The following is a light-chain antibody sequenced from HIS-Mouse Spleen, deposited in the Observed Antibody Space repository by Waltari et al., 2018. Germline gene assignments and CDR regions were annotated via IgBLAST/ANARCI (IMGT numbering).Light chain of an antibody. J-gene: IGLJ3*02. CDR2: RNN. Sequence: QSVLTQPPSASGTPGQRVTISCSGSSSNIGSNYVYWYQQLPGTAPKLLIYRNNQWPSGVPDRFSGSKAGPSASLAISGLRSEDEADYYCAAWDDSLSGPWVFGGGTKLTVL. CDR3: AAWDDSLSGPWV. CDR1: SSNIGSNY. V-gene: IGLV1-47*01.